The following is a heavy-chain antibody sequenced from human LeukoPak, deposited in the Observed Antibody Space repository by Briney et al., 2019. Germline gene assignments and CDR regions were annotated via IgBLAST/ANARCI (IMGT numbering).Heavy chain of an antibody. V-gene: IGHV3-23*01. CDR2: ISGSGGST. J-gene: IGHJ4*02. CDR1: GFTFSSYA. D-gene: IGHD5-24*01. Sequence: PGGSLRLSCAASGFTFSSYAMSWVRQAPGKGLEWVSAISGSGGSTYYADSVKGRFTISRDNSKNTLYLQMNSLRAEDTAVYYCAKGGDGYNYQRNYFDYWGQGTLVTVSS. CDR3: AKGGDGYNYQRNYFDY.